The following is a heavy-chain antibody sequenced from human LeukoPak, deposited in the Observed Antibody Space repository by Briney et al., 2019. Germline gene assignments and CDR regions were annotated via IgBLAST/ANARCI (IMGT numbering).Heavy chain of an antibody. CDR2: ISSSSYI. CDR3: ARGSYYDSSGYCY. D-gene: IGHD3-22*01. J-gene: IGHJ4*02. Sequence: GGSLRLSCAASGFTFSSYSMNWVRQAPGKGLEWVSSISSSSYIYYADSVKGRFTISRDNAKNSLYLQMNSLRAEDTAVYYCARGSYYDSSGYCYWGQGTLVTVSS. V-gene: IGHV3-21*01. CDR1: GFTFSSYS.